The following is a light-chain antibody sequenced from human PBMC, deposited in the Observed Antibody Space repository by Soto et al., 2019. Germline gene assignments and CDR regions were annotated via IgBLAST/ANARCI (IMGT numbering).Light chain of an antibody. Sequence: EIVMTQSPATLSVSPGERVTLSCRARQSVGSNLAWYQQKPGQAPRLLILGASTRATGIPARFSGSGSGTDFTLTISRLEPEDFAVYFCQHYGDSSWTFGQGTKVDIK. CDR3: QHYGDSSWT. CDR2: GAS. V-gene: IGKV3-15*01. CDR1: QSVGSN. J-gene: IGKJ1*01.